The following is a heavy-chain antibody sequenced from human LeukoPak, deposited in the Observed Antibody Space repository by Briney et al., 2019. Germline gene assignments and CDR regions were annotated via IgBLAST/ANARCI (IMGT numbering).Heavy chain of an antibody. D-gene: IGHD3-3*01. CDR1: GYTFTGYY. CDR3: ARDPNLRFFNDY. V-gene: IGHV1-2*02. CDR2: INPNSGGT. J-gene: IGHJ4*02. Sequence: ASVKVSCKASGYTFTGYYMHWVRQAPGQGLEWMGWINPNSGGTNYAQKFQGRVTMTRDTSISTAYMELSRLRSDDTAVYYCARDPNLRFFNDYWGQGNLVTVSS.